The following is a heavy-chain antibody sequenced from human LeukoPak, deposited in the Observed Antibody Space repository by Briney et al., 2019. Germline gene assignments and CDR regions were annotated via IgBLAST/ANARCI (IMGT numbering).Heavy chain of an antibody. CDR3: ARQVDTSRGAV. V-gene: IGHV4-61*02. J-gene: IGHJ6*04. CDR2: IYTSGST. CDR1: GASISSGSYY. D-gene: IGHD2-2*01. Sequence: SETLSLTCTVSGASISSGSYYWNWIRQPAGKGLEWIGRIYTSGSTNFNPSLKSRVTISVDTSKNQFSLKLSSVTAADTAVYYCARQVDTSRGAVWGKGTTVTVSS.